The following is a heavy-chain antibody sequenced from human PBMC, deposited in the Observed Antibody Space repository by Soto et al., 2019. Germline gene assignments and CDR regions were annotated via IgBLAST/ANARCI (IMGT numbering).Heavy chain of an antibody. D-gene: IGHD6-19*01. J-gene: IGHJ6*04. Sequence: ASVKVSCKASGYTFTSYGISWVRQAPGQGLEWMGWISAYNGNTNYAQKLQGRVTMTTDTSTSTAYMELRSLRSDDTAVYYCARDREAIAGAGTASYGMAVGGKGTTVTFSS. CDR3: ARDREAIAGAGTASYGMAV. V-gene: IGHV1-18*01. CDR2: ISAYNGNT. CDR1: GYTFTSYG.